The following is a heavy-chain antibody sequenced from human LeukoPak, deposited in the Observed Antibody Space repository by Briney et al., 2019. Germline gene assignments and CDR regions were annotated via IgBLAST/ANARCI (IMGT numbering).Heavy chain of an antibody. CDR2: SRSEGHRYST. CDR1: GFTFSDYY. D-gene: IGHD2-8*02. J-gene: IGHJ4*02. Sequence: GGSLRLSCAASGFTFSDYYMDWVRQVPGRGLEWIGRSRSEGHRYSTEYAASVRGRFTVSRDESKNLLFLQMTSLKSEDTAVYYCARGSYCSGGVCPAPFDSWGQGSLVTVSS. V-gene: IGHV3-72*01. CDR3: ARGSYCSGGVCPAPFDS.